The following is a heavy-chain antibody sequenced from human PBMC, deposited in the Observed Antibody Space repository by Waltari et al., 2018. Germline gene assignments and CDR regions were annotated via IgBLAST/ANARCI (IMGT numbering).Heavy chain of an antibody. CDR1: GFTFSSYW. V-gene: IGHV3-7*03. D-gene: IGHD4-17*01. J-gene: IGHJ4*02. CDR3: ARIYYGDYVVY. Sequence: EVQLVESGGGLVQPGGSLRLSCAASGFTFSSYWMSWVRQAPGKGVEWVANIKQDGSEKYYVDSVKGRFTISRDNAKNSLYLQMNSLRAEDTAVYYCARIYYGDYVVYWGQGTLVTVSS. CDR2: IKQDGSEK.